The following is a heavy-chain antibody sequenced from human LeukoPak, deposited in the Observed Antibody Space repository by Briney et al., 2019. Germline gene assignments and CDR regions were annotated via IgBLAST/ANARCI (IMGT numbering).Heavy chain of an antibody. CDR2: IYPVDSAS. J-gene: IGHJ4*02. CDR1: GYSFTNYW. D-gene: IGHD2-15*01. V-gene: IGHV5-51*01. Sequence: GESLKISCKGSGYSFTNYWIGWVRQMPGKGLGWIGVIYPVDSASKCSPYFPGQVTMSVDKSRDTAYLQWSSLKASDTAIYYCANGRYCSGGTCSSSLDYWGQGTLVTVSS. CDR3: ANGRYCSGGTCSSSLDY.